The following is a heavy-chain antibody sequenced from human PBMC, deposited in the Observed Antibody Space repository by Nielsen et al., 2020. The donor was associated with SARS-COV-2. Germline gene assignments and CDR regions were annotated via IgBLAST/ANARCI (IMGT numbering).Heavy chain of an antibody. Sequence: SVKVSCKASGGTFSSYAISWVRQAPGQGLEWMGGIIPIFGTANYAQKFQGRVTITADEATSTAHMELSSLRSEDTAVYYCARGPTVRGWFDPWGQGTLVTVSS. CDR1: GGTFSSYA. D-gene: IGHD4-17*01. CDR3: ARGPTVRGWFDP. CDR2: IIPIFGTA. V-gene: IGHV1-69*13. J-gene: IGHJ5*02.